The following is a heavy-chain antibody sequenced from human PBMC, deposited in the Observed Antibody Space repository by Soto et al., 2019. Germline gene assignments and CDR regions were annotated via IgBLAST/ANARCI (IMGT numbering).Heavy chain of an antibody. D-gene: IGHD1-20*01. Sequence: QLQLQESGPGLVKPSETLSLTCTVSGGSISSYYWSWIRQPPAQGLEWIGYIYYSGITNYNPSLKSRVIITVDTSKNQFSLKLRSVTAADTAVYYCARYKSNYYYGMDVWGQGTTVTVS. CDR2: IYYSGIT. CDR1: GGSISSYY. J-gene: IGHJ6*02. CDR3: ARYKSNYYYGMDV. V-gene: IGHV4-59*01.